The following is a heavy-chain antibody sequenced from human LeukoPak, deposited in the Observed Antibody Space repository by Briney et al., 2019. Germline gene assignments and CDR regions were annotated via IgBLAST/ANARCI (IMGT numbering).Heavy chain of an antibody. CDR3: ARCNSPYYYGMDV. J-gene: IGHJ6*02. V-gene: IGHV3-66*01. CDR2: IYSGGTT. CDR1: GFTVSSIY. Sequence: PGGSLRLSCAASGFTVSSIYMSWVRQAPGKGLEWVSIIYSGGTTYYADSVKGRFTISRDNSKNTLYLQMNSLRAEDTAVYYCARCNSPYYYGMDVWAKGPRSPSP. D-gene: IGHD4-23*01.